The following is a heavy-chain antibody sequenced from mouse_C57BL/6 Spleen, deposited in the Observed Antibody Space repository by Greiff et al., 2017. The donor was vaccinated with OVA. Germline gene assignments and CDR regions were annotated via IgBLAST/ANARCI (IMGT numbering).Heavy chain of an antibody. CDR2: INPSNGGT. D-gene: IGHD1-1*01. J-gene: IGHJ1*03. CDR3: ARSNYYGSPWYFDV. V-gene: IGHV1-53*01. Sequence: QVQLKQPGTELVKPGASVKLSCKASGYTFTSYWMHWVKQRPGQGLEWIGNINPSNGGTNYNEKFKSKATLTVDKSSSTAYMQLSSLTSEDSAVYYCARSNYYGSPWYFDVWGTGTTVTVSS. CDR1: GYTFTSYW.